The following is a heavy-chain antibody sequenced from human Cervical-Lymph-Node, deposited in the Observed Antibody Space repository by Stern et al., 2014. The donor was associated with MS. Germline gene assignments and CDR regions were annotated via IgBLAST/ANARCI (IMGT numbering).Heavy chain of an antibody. CDR1: GSTFSKSA. CDR2: ISHDGSNK. Sequence: QVQLVESGGGVVPPGRSLRLSCADSGSTFSKSAMHWVRPAPGKGLEWVAVISHDGSNKQYGDSVKGRLAISRDNSRNTLSLEIYSLRAEDTAVYYCVRTESFYYYDGMDVWGHGTTVIVSS. CDR3: VRTESFYYYDGMDV. V-gene: IGHV3-30*09. J-gene: IGHJ6*02.